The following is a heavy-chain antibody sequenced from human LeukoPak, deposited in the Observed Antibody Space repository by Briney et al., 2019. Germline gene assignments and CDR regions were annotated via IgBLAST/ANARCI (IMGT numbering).Heavy chain of an antibody. D-gene: IGHD3-16*01. CDR2: INPNSGGT. CDR1: GYTFTSYD. Sequence: ASVKVSCKASGYTFTSYDINWVRQATGQGLEWMGWINPNSGGTNYAQKFQGRVTMTRDTSISTAYMELSRLRSDDTAVYYCARDGGGDWGQGTLVTVSS. J-gene: IGHJ4*02. CDR3: ARDGGGD. V-gene: IGHV1-2*02.